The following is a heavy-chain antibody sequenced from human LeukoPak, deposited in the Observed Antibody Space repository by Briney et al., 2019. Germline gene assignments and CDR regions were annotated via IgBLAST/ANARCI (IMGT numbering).Heavy chain of an antibody. CDR3: AKEDSRNMVTFFDY. V-gene: IGHV3-23*01. CDR2: IFGSGATT. Sequence: GGSLRLSCAASGFTLRYCAMSWVRQAPGKGLEWVSDIFGSGATTNYADSVKGRFTISRDNSKNSVYLQMNSLRAEDTAIYYCAKEDSRNMVTFFDYWGQGTLVTVSS. D-gene: IGHD2/OR15-2a*01. CDR1: GFTLRYCA. J-gene: IGHJ4*02.